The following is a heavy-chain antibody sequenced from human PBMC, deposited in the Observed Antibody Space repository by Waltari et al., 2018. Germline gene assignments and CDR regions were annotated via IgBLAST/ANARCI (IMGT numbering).Heavy chain of an antibody. CDR1: GGTFSSYT. Sequence: QVQLVQSGAEVKKPGSSVKVSCKASGGTFSSYTISWVRQAPGQGLEWMGRSIPILGIANYAQKFQGRVTITADKSTSTAYMELSSLRSEDTAVYYCARQLPGGSSSWYGYWGQGTLVTVSS. J-gene: IGHJ4*02. D-gene: IGHD6-13*01. CDR3: ARQLPGGSSSWYGY. V-gene: IGHV1-69*02. CDR2: SIPILGIA.